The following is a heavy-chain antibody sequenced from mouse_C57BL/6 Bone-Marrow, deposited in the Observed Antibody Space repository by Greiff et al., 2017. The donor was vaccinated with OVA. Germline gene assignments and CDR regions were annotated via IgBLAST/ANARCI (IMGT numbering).Heavy chain of an antibody. J-gene: IGHJ3*01. D-gene: IGHD3-2*02. CDR1: GFNIKDDY. Sequence: EVMLVESGAELVRPGASVKLSCSASGFNIKDDYMHWVKQRPDQGLEWIGWIDPENGDTEYASKVQGKAPITADTSSNTAYLQLSSLTSEDTAVYYCTTGAQATIAYWGQGTLVTVSA. CDR2: IDPENGDT. CDR3: TTGAQATIAY. V-gene: IGHV14-4*01.